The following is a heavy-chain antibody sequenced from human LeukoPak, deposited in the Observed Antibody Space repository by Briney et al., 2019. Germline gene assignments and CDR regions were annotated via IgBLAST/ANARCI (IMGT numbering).Heavy chain of an antibody. D-gene: IGHD2-8*01. CDR1: GGSFSGYY. V-gene: IGHV4-34*01. Sequence: SETLSLTCAVYGGSFSGYYWSWIRQPPGKGLEWIGEINHSGSTNYNPSLKRRVTISVDTSKNQFSLKLSSVTAADTAVYYCVRIGGYCTNGVCSNLFDYWGQGTLVTVSS. J-gene: IGHJ4*02. CDR2: INHSGST. CDR3: VRIGGYCTNGVCSNLFDY.